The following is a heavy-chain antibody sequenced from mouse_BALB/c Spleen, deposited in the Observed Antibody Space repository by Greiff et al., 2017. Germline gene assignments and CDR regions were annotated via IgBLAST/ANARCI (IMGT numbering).Heavy chain of an antibody. CDR2: IWSGGST. CDR3: ARTIHYYGYGAMDY. V-gene: IGHV2-2*02. D-gene: IGHD1-2*01. CDR1: GFSLTSYG. J-gene: IGHJ4*01. Sequence: VQLQQSGPGLVQPSQSLSITCTVSGFSLTSYGVHWVRQSPGKGLEWLGVIWSGGSTDYNAAFISRLSISKDNSKSQVFFKMNSLQANDTAIYYCARTIHYYGYGAMDYWGQGTSVTVSS.